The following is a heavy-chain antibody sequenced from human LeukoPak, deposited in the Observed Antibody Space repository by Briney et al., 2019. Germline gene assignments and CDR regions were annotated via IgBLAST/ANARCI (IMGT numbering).Heavy chain of an antibody. CDR1: GGSLSGYS. CDR3: ATGKNWFDP. CDR2: INHSGTT. V-gene: IGHV4-34*01. J-gene: IGHJ5*02. Sequence: SETLSLTCAVYGGSLSGYSWTWIRQPPGKGLEWIGEINHSGTTNYNPSLKSRVTISVDTSKNQFSLKLSSVTAADTAVYYCATGKNWFDPWGQGTLVTVSS.